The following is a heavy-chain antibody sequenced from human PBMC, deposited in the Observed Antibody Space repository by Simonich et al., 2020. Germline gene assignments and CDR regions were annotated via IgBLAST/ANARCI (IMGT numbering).Heavy chain of an antibody. V-gene: IGHV1-2*02. D-gene: IGHD7-27*01. CDR1: GYTFTGYY. Sequence: QVQLVQSGAEVKKPGASVKVSCKASGYTFTGYYMHWVRQAPGQGLEWMGWINPNSGGKNYAQKVQGRVTMTRDTSISTAYMELSRLRSDDTAVYYCARGALTGDYYYMDVWGKGTTVTVSS. CDR3: ARGALTGDYYYMDV. J-gene: IGHJ6*03. CDR2: INPNSGGK.